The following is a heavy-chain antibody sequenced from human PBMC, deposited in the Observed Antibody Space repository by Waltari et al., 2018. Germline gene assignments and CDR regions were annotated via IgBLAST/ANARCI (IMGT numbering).Heavy chain of an antibody. CDR3: ATYLGASLGTAAFDV. CDR2: MSYSGAT. J-gene: IGHJ3*01. V-gene: IGHV4-39*01. D-gene: IGHD1-1*01. CDR1: GGSITSNRHY. Sequence: QLQLQESGPGLVKPSETLSLTCSVSGGSITSNRHYWVWIRQAPGQGLEWIGTMSYSGATYSSPSLNRRVTISRDTSKNQLSLKLASMTAADTAVYYCATYLGASLGTAAFDVWGQGTMVTVSS.